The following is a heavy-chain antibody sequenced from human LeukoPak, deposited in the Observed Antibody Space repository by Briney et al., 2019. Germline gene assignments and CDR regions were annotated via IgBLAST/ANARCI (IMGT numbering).Heavy chain of an antibody. CDR2: ISWNSATI. V-gene: IGHV3-9*01. J-gene: IGHJ4*02. Sequence: PGGSLRLSCVASGFKIADYAMHWVRHTPGKGLEWVSGISWNSATIDYADSLRGRFTISRDNAKNSLYLQMTNLRTEDTALYYCAKLCDWNSVDYWGQGTLVTVSS. CDR1: GFKIADYA. D-gene: IGHD1-7*01. CDR3: AKLCDWNSVDY.